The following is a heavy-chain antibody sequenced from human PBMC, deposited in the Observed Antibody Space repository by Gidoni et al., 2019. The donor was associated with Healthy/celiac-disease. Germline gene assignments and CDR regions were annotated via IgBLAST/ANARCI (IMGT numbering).Heavy chain of an antibody. Sequence: EVQLVESGGGLVKPGGSLRRSCEDSGFTVSNAWMSWVRQAPGKGREVVCRIKRKTYGGTTDSAAPVKGRFTISRDDSKNTLYLQMNSLKPEDTAVYYCTTDAYYYDSSTEYYFDYWGQGTLVTVSS. CDR1: GFTVSNAW. CDR3: TTDAYYYDSSTEYYFDY. D-gene: IGHD3-22*01. CDR2: IKRKTYGGTT. J-gene: IGHJ4*02. V-gene: IGHV3-15*01.